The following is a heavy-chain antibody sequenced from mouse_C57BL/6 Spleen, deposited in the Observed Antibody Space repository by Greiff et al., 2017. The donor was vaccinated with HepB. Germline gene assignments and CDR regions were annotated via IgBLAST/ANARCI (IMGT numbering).Heavy chain of an antibody. J-gene: IGHJ4*01. CDR1: GYTFTDYN. CDR3: ARGDGSSPYYAMDY. V-gene: IGHV1-18*01. D-gene: IGHD1-1*01. Sequence: EVQLQQSGPELVKPGASVKIPCKASGYTFTDYNMDWVKQSHGKSLEWIGDINPNNGGTIYNQKFKGKATLTVDKSSITAYMELRSLTSEDTAVYYCARGDGSSPYYAMDYWGQGTSVTVSS. CDR2: INPNNGGT.